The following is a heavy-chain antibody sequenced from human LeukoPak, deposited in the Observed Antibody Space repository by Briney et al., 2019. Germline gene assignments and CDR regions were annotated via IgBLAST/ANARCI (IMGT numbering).Heavy chain of an antibody. J-gene: IGHJ6*02. CDR3: AKDKGSGSYYGSYYYYGMDV. V-gene: IGHV3-30-3*01. CDR1: GFTFTSFA. D-gene: IGHD3-10*01. CDR2: ISYDGNNK. Sequence: GGSLRLSCAASGFTFTSFAMHWLRQAPGKGLEWVAVISYDGNNKYYADSVKGRFTISRDNSKNTLYLQMNSLRAEDTAVYYCAKDKGSGSYYGSYYYYGMDVWGQGTTVTVSS.